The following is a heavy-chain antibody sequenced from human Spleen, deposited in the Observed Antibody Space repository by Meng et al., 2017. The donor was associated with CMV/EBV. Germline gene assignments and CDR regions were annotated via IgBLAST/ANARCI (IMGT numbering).Heavy chain of an antibody. CDR2: ISSSGSTI. CDR3: AKDRFRSFFDS. CDR1: GFTFSDYY. J-gene: IGHJ4*02. Sequence: GGSLRLSCAASGFTFSDYYMSWIRQAPGKGLEWVSYISSSGSTIYYADSVKGRFTISRDNAKNSLYLQMNGLRSDDSALYYCAKDRFRSFFDSWGQGTLVTVSS. D-gene: IGHD3-10*01. V-gene: IGHV3-11*04.